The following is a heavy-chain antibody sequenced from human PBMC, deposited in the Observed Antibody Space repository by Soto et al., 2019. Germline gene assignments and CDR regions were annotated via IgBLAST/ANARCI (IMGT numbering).Heavy chain of an antibody. Sequence: ASVKVSCKAPRDTFTSYYINWVRQAPGQGLEWMGVINPHGGSTAYAQKFKGRVTLTRDTSASTVYMEVSSLTSEDTAMYYCARSSGGNFRIIIEGTNWFAPWGQGTIVTVYS. CDR3: ARSSGGNFRIIIEGTNWFAP. J-gene: IGHJ5*02. CDR1: RDTFTSYY. D-gene: IGHD1-26*01. V-gene: IGHV1-46*01. CDR2: INPHGGST.